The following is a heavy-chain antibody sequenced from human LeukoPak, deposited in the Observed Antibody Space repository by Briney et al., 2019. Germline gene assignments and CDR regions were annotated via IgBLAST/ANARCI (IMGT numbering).Heavy chain of an antibody. J-gene: IGHJ4*02. CDR1: GGSISSSSYY. CDR2: IYYSGST. V-gene: IGHV4-39*07. CDR3: ARERVAWGTDY. Sequence: SETLSLTCTVSGGSISSSSYYWGWIRQPPGTGLEWIGSIYYSGSTYYNPSLKSRVTISVDTSKNQFSLKLSSVTAADTAVYYCARERVAWGTDYWGQGTLVTVSS. D-gene: IGHD3-16*01.